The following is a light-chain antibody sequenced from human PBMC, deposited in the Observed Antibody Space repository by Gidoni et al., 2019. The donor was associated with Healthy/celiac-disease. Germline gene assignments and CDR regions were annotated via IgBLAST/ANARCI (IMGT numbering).Light chain of an antibody. J-gene: IGKJ2*01. CDR1: QDINNY. CDR3: QQYDNLSYT. CDR2: DAS. V-gene: IGKV1-33*01. Sequence: DIQMTQSPSSLSASVGDRVTITCKASQDINNYLNWYQQKPGKAPKLLIYDASNLETGVPSRFSGSGSGTDFTFTISSLQPEDVAAYYCQQYDNLSYTFGQGTKLEIK.